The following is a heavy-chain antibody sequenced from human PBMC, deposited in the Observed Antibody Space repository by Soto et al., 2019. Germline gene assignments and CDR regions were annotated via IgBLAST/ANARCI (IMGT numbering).Heavy chain of an antibody. Sequence: QVQLQESGPGLVKPSGTLSLTCAVSGGSISSTNWWSWVRQPPGKGLEWIGEIYHSGSTNYNPSLKSRVTISVDKSKNQFSLMLSSVTAADTAVYYCARAELGYCRGGSCYYFDYWGQGTLVTVSS. CDR3: ARAELGYCRGGSCYYFDY. CDR2: IYHSGST. V-gene: IGHV4-4*02. J-gene: IGHJ4*02. D-gene: IGHD2-15*01. CDR1: GGSISSTNW.